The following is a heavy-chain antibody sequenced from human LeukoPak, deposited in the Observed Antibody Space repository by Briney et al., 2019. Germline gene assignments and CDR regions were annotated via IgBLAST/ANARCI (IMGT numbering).Heavy chain of an antibody. CDR1: GFTFSDYW. V-gene: IGHV3-74*01. CDR2: INGDGSSA. J-gene: IGHJ4*02. CDR3: ARELGYCGHTRCHKPLDF. Sequence: GGSLRLSCVASGFTFSDYWMDWVRQVPGKGLVWVSRINGDGSSASYADSVKGRFTISRDNAKNTMYLQMNSLRGEDTAVYSCARELGYCGHTRCHKPLDFWGQGTLATVSS. D-gene: IGHD2-2*01.